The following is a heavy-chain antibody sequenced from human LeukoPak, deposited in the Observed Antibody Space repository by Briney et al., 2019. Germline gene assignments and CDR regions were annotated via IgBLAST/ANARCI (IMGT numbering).Heavy chain of an antibody. CDR3: ARGYGAAAWYMDY. V-gene: IGHV3-48*02. CDR1: GFAFSSYS. J-gene: IGHJ4*02. D-gene: IGHD6-13*01. Sequence: PGGSLRLSCAASGFAFSSYSMNWVRQAPGKGLEWVSYISSSTSSNINYADSVKGRFTISRDNAKNSLYLQMNSLRDEDTAVYYCARGYGAAAWYMDYWGQGTLVTVSS. CDR2: ISSSTSSNI.